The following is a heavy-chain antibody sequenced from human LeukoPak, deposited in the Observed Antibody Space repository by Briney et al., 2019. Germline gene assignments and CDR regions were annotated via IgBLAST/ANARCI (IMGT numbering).Heavy chain of an antibody. D-gene: IGHD7-27*01. CDR1: GGSICSRSYY. V-gene: IGHV4-39*01. J-gene: IGHJ4*02. CDR2: IYCSGST. Sequence: SETLSLTCTVSGGSICSRSYYWGWIRQPPGKGLEWLGRIYCSGSTYYNPSLNSRVTIFVDPSQHQFSLPVISVPAADTAWYYCAKHQTGAHWGQGTLATVSS. CDR3: AKHQTGAH.